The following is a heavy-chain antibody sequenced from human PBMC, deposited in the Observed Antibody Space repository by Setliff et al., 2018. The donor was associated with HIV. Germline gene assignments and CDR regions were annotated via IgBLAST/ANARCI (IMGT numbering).Heavy chain of an antibody. V-gene: IGHV4-39*07. CDR2: IYYSGST. CDR3: TRGPEGVAGGDY. D-gene: IGHD3-3*01. Sequence: SETLSLTCTVSGGSISSSSYYWGWIRQPPGKGLEWIGSIYYSGSTNYNPSFKSRVTISVDRSKSQFSLKLSSVTAADTAIYYCTRGPEGVAGGDYWGQGILVTVSS. J-gene: IGHJ4*02. CDR1: GGSISSSSYY.